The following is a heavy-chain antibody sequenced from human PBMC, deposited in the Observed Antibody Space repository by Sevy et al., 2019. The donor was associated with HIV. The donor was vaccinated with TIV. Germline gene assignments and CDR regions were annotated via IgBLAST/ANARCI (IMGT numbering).Heavy chain of an antibody. J-gene: IGHJ3*02. Sequence: GGSLRLSCAASGFTFSIYAMSWVRQAPGKGLEWVAFLPYDGSKEDYAASVKGRFTISRDNSKNTLYLQMNSLRAEDTAVYYCTKDMVTFGGIIANSPGGFDIWGQGTMVTVSS. V-gene: IGHV3-30*02. CDR2: LPYDGSKE. CDR1: GFTFSIYA. CDR3: TKDMVTFGGIIANSPGGFDI. D-gene: IGHD3-16*02.